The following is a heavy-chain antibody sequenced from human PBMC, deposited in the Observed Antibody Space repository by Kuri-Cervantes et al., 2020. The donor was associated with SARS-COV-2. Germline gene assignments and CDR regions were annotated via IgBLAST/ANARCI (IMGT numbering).Heavy chain of an antibody. CDR2: ISYDGSNK. V-gene: IGHV3-30-3*01. J-gene: IGHJ6*02. D-gene: IGHD6-6*01. Sequence: LSLTCAASGFTFSSYAMHWVRQAPGKGLEWVAVISYDGSNKYYADSVKGRFTISRDNSKNTLYLQMNSLRAEDTAVYYCARDRGKIAARIYYYYGMDVWGQGTTVTVSS. CDR1: GFTFSSYA. CDR3: ARDRGKIAARIYYYYGMDV.